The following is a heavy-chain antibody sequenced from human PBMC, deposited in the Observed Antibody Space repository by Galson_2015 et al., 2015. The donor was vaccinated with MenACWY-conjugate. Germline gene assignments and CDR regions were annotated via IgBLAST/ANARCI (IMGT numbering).Heavy chain of an antibody. J-gene: IGHJ3*02. CDR3: ARGADCAGDCLSDAFDI. V-gene: IGHV1-3*01. D-gene: IGHD2-21*02. Sequence: SVKVSCKASGYTFRNYAIHWVRQAPGQRLEWMGWVNPGNGDTKFSQNLQDRVIISEDTSASTAYMELYSLSSEDTAVYYCARGADCAGDCLSDAFDIWGQGTMVTVSS. CDR2: VNPGNGDT. CDR1: GYTFRNYA.